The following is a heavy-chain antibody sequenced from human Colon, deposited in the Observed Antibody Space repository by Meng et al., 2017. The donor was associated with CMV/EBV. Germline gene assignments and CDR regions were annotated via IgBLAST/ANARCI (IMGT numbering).Heavy chain of an antibody. J-gene: IGHJ3*02. CDR2: IRWNSADI. V-gene: IGHV3-9*01. D-gene: IGHD7-27*01. CDR1: GFSFNIYS. CDR3: AKDLVTGDGADAFDI. Sequence: SLKISCAASGFSFNIYSMHWVRQAPGKGLEWVSSIRWNSADIGYADSVKGRFTISRDNAKNSLYLQMNSLRPEDTALYYCAKDLVTGDGADAFDIWGQGTMVTVSS.